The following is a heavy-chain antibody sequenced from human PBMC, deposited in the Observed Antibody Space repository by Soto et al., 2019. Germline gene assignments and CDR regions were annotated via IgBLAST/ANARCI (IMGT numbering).Heavy chain of an antibody. CDR1: GGSLTGHY. J-gene: IGHJ4*02. Sequence: QVQLQQWGAGLLKPSETVSLTCAVSGGSLTGHYWSWIRQPPGEGLEWIGEINHSGSTNYNPSLKSRVTVSIDTSKNQFSLKLSSVTAADTAVYYCARLPDGSGYYYVFDQGGQGTLVTVSS. D-gene: IGHD3-22*01. CDR2: INHSGST. V-gene: IGHV4-34*02. CDR3: ARLPDGSGYYYVFDQ.